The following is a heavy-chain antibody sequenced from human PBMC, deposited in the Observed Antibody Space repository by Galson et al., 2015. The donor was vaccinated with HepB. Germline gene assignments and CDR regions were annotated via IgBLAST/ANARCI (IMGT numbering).Heavy chain of an antibody. V-gene: IGHV3-23*01. J-gene: IGHJ4*02. CDR1: GFTFSSYA. CDR3: AKGTSLWFGDTPDY. CDR2: ISGSGDST. D-gene: IGHD3-10*01. Sequence: SLRLSCAASGFTFSSYAMSWVRQAPGKGLEWVSAISGSGDSTYYADSVKGRFTISRANSKNTRYLQMNSLRAEDTAVYYCAKGTSLWFGDTPDYWGQGTLVTVSS.